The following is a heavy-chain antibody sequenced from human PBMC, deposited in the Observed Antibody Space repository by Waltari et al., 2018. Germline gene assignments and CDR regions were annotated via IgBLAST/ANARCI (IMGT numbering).Heavy chain of an antibody. D-gene: IGHD6-13*01. CDR3: ATIRAAGTPAEYFQH. CDR1: GYTFTDYY. Sequence: EVQLVQSGAEVKKPGATVKISCKASGYTFTDYYMHWVQQAPGKGLEWMGRVDPEDGETIYAEKFQGRCTITADTSTDTAYMELSSLRSEDTAVYYCATIRAAGTPAEYFQHWGQGTLVTVSS. J-gene: IGHJ1*01. V-gene: IGHV1-69-2*01. CDR2: VDPEDGET.